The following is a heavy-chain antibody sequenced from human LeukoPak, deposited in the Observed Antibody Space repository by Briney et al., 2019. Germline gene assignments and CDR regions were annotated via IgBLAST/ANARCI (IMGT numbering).Heavy chain of an antibody. CDR3: ARVGGSSWTFDY. CDR2: ISSSSSYI. D-gene: IGHD6-13*01. Sequence: GGSLRLSCVGSGFTFSSYSMNWVRQAPGKGLEWVSSISSSSSYIYYADSVKGRFTISRDNAKNSLYLQMNSLRAVDTAVYYCARVGGSSWTFDYWGQGTLVTVSS. J-gene: IGHJ4*02. V-gene: IGHV3-21*01. CDR1: GFTFSSYS.